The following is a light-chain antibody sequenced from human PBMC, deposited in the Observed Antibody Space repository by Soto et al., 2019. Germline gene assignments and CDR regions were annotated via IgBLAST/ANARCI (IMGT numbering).Light chain of an antibody. CDR2: DDN. Sequence: QSVLTQPPSVSAAPGQKVTISCSGSSSNIGGNSVSWYQQPPGTAPKLLIYDDNKRPSGIPDRFSGSKSGTSATLGMTGFQTGDEADYYCGSWDSSLSAYVVGTGTKVTVL. J-gene: IGLJ1*01. CDR3: GSWDSSLSAYV. V-gene: IGLV1-51*01. CDR1: SSNIGGNS.